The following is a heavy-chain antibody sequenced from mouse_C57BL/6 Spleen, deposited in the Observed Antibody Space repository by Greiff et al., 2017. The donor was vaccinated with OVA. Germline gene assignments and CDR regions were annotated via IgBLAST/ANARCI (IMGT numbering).Heavy chain of an antibody. Sequence: QVQLQQSGAELVKPGASVKISCKASGYAFSSYWMNWVKQRPGKGLEWIGQIYPGGGDTNYNGKFKGKATLTADKSSSTAYMQLSSLTSEDSAVYFCARWDYLYAMDYWGQGTSVTVSS. V-gene: IGHV1-80*01. CDR2: IYPGGGDT. D-gene: IGHD5-5*01. J-gene: IGHJ4*01. CDR1: GYAFSSYW. CDR3: ARWDYLYAMDY.